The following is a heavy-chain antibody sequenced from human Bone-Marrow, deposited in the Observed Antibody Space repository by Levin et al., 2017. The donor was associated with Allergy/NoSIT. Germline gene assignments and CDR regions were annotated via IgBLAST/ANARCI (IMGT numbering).Heavy chain of an antibody. CDR1: GDSVSSGNYY. Sequence: SETLSLTCTVSGDSVSSGNYYWSWIRQSPGKGLEWIGYVYFTITSTYNPSLEGRVAITLDKSNNQFSLRLSSVTAADTAVYYCARGRYYDILTGNYSYGLDVWGQGTTVTVSS. CDR2: VYFTITS. J-gene: IGHJ6*02. V-gene: IGHV4-61*01. D-gene: IGHD3-9*01. CDR3: ARGRYYDILTGNYSYGLDV.